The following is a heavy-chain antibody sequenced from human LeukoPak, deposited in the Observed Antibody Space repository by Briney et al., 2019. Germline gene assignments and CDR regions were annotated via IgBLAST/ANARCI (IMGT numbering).Heavy chain of an antibody. J-gene: IGHJ4*02. Sequence: PSETLSLTCTVSGGSISSGGYYWSWIRQHPGKGLEWIGYIYYSGSTYYNPSLKSRVTISVDTSKNQFSLKLSSVTAADTAVYYCASTSDYYDSSGYSPYLFDYWGQGTLVTVSS. D-gene: IGHD3-22*01. CDR3: ASTSDYYDSSGYSPYLFDY. CDR1: GGSISSGGYY. CDR2: IYYSGST. V-gene: IGHV4-31*03.